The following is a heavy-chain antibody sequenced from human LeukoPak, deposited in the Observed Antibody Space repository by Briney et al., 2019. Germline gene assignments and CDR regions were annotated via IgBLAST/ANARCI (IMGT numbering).Heavy chain of an antibody. CDR2: MNPNSGNT. CDR1: GYTFTSYD. Sequence: GASVKVSCKASGYTFTSYDINWVRQATGQGLEWMGWMNPNSGNTGYARKFQGRVTITRNTSISTAYMELSSLRSEDTAVYYCARVVPAANIHDAFDIWGQGTMVTVSS. D-gene: IGHD2-2*01. V-gene: IGHV1-8*03. CDR3: ARVVPAANIHDAFDI. J-gene: IGHJ3*02.